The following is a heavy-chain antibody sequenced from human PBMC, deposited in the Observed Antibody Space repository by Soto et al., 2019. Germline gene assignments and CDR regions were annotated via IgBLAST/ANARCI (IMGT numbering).Heavy chain of an antibody. J-gene: IGHJ4*02. V-gene: IGHV4-59*01. Sequence: TLSLTCTASGGSISSYYWSWIRQPPGKGLEWIGYIYYSGSTNYNPSLKSRVTISVDTSKNQFSLKLSSVTAADTAVYYCARDGTTGTVFDSWGQGTLVTVSS. CDR1: GGSISSYY. D-gene: IGHD1-1*01. CDR3: ARDGTTGTVFDS. CDR2: IYYSGST.